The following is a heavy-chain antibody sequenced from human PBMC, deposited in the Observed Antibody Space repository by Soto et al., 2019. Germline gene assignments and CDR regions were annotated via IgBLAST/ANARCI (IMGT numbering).Heavy chain of an antibody. D-gene: IGHD3-3*01. V-gene: IGHV3-66*01. CDR1: GITVTNCF. J-gene: IGHJ4*02. Sequence: EVQLVESGGGLVQPGGSLRLSCAASGITVTNCFMTWVRQALGKGLEWVSVISSAGGTYYADSVKGRFTISRDNYRNTLYLQMNTLRAEDTAVYYCARDELGGAYDFWHGGQGTLVTVSS. CDR3: ARDELGGAYDFWH. CDR2: ISSAGGT.